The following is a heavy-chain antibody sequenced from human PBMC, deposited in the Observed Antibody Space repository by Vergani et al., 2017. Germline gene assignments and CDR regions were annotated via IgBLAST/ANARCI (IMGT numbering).Heavy chain of an antibody. Sequence: QVQLVQSGAAVKKPGSSVKFSCKSSGGTFSSYAISWVLQAPGQGLEWTGGIIPIFGTANYAQKFQGRVTITADESTSTAYMELSSLRSEDTAVYYCARDDCSGGSCYEDGYWGQGTLVTVSS. J-gene: IGHJ4*02. CDR2: IIPIFGTA. CDR1: GGTFSSYA. V-gene: IGHV1-69*12. D-gene: IGHD2-15*01. CDR3: ARDDCSGGSCYEDGY.